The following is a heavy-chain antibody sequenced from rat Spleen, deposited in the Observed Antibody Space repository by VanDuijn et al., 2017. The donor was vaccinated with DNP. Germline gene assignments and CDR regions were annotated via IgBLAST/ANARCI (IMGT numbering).Heavy chain of an antibody. CDR2: MWSDGDT. Sequence: QVQLKESGPGLVQPSQTLSLTCTVSGFSLTSFNIHRVRQHSGKSLEWIGRMWSDGDTAYNSALKSRLSISRDTSKSQVFLKMNSLQTDDTGTYYCTSDSLNSSSFVYWGQGSLVTVSS. V-gene: IGHV2S18*01. CDR1: GFSLTSFN. CDR3: TSDSLNSSSFVY. J-gene: IGHJ3*01. D-gene: IGHD1-2*01.